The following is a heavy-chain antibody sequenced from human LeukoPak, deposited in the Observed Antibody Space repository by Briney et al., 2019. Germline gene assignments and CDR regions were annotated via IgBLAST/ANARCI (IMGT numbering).Heavy chain of an antibody. D-gene: IGHD6-13*01. CDR2: ISWNSGST. CDR1: GFTFDDYA. Sequence: PGRSLRLSCAASGFTFDDYAMHWVRQAPGKGLEWVSGISWNSGSTGYADSVKGRFTISRDNAKNSLYLQMNSLRAEDMALYYCAKGPPYSSSWLGDEYYFDYWGQGTLVTVSS. J-gene: IGHJ4*02. CDR3: AKGPPYSSSWLGDEYYFDY. V-gene: IGHV3-9*03.